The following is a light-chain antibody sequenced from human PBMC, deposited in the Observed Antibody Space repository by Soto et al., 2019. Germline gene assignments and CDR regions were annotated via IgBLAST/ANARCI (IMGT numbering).Light chain of an antibody. CDR2: DAS. J-gene: IGKJ5*01. V-gene: IGKV3-11*01. CDR3: QQRSNWWIT. CDR1: QSVSSNY. Sequence: EIVLTQSPGTLSLSPWEGATLSCRASQSVSSNYLAWYQQKPGQAPRLLIYDASNRATGIPARFSGSGSGADFTLTISSLEPEDFAVYYCQQRSNWWITFGQGTRLEIK.